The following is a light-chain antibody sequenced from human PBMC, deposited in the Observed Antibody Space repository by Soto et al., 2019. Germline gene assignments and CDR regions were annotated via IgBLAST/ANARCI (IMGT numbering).Light chain of an antibody. V-gene: IGKV3-11*01. CDR1: QSVSSY. CDR2: DAS. CDR3: QPRSKCLYT. J-gene: IGKJ2*01. Sequence: EIVLTQSPATLSLSPGERATLSCRASQSVSSYLAWYQQKPGQAPRLLIYDASNRATGIPARFSGSGSGTDFTLTISSLEPEDFAVYYCQPRSKCLYTFGHGTKREIK.